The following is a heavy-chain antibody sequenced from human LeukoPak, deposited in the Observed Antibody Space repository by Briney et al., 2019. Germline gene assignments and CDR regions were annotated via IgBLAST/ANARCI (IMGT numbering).Heavy chain of an antibody. V-gene: IGHV3-20*04. CDR2: INWNGGST. CDR1: GFTFDDYG. Sequence: GGSLRLSCAASGFTFDDYGMSWVRQAPGKGLEWVSGINWNGGSTGYADSVKGRFTISRDNAKNSLYLQMNSLRAEDTALYCCARAPEGYYYYYYMDVWGKGTTVTVSS. J-gene: IGHJ6*03. CDR3: ARAPEGYYYYYYMDV. D-gene: IGHD1-14*01.